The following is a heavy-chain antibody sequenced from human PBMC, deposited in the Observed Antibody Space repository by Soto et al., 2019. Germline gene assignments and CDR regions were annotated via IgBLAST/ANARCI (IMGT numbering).Heavy chain of an antibody. CDR3: ARENRITIFGVVTTTGDY. V-gene: IGHV1-46*03. CDR2: INPSGGST. CDR1: GYTFTSYY. Sequence: GASVKVSCKASGYTFTSYYMHWVRQAPGQGLEWMGIINPSGGSTSYAQKFQGRVTMTRDTSTSTVYMELSSLRSEDTAVYYCARENRITIFGVVTTTGDYWGQGTLVTVSS. D-gene: IGHD3-3*01. J-gene: IGHJ4*02.